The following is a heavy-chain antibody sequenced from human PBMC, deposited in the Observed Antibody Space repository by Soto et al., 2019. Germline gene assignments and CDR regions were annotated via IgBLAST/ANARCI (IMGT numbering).Heavy chain of an antibody. D-gene: IGHD3-22*01. J-gene: IGHJ4*02. V-gene: IGHV4-30-2*01. Sequence: SETLSLTCAVSGGSISSGGYSWSWIRQPPGKGLEWIGYIYHSGSTYYNPSLKSRVTISVDRSKNQFSLKLSSVTAADTAVYYCVRDGYYYDSSGYYPDWGQGTLVTVSS. CDR1: GGSISSGGYS. CDR2: IYHSGST. CDR3: VRDGYYYDSSGYYPD.